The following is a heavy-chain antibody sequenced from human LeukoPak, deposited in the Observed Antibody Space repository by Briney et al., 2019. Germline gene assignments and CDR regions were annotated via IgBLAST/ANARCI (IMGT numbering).Heavy chain of an antibody. V-gene: IGHV3-21*01. CDR2: ISSSSTYT. CDR3: VTYSGPGAFDI. D-gene: IGHD1-26*01. J-gene: IGHJ3*02. Sequence: AGGSLRLSCAASGFTFSTYTMNWVRQAPGKGLEWVSSISSSSTYTYYADSTKGRFTISRDNAKNSLYLQMNSLRAEDTAVYYCVTYSGPGAFDIWGQGTMVTVSS. CDR1: GFTFSTYT.